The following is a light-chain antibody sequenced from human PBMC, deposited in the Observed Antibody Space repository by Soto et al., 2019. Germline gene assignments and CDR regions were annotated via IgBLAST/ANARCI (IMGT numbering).Light chain of an antibody. CDR2: AAC. Sequence: IQLPQSSSSLSASVGDIVTITSRASQAISSYVAWYQQKPGKAPKLLIYAACTLQSGVPSRFSGSGSGTEFTLTISSLQPEDFATYYCQHYNSYSEAFGQGTKVDI. CDR1: QAISSY. J-gene: IGKJ1*01. V-gene: IGKV1-9*01. CDR3: QHYNSYSEA.